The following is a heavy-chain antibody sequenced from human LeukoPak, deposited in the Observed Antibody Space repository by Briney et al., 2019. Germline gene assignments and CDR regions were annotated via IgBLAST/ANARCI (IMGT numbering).Heavy chain of an antibody. V-gene: IGHV5-10-1*01. CDR3: ARQLRIWGAFDF. D-gene: IGHD7-27*01. J-gene: IGHJ3*01. CDR1: GYSFIYYS. CDR2: IDPSDSYT. Sequence: GESPKISCQGSGYSFIYYSISWVRQMPGKGLEWMGRIDPSDSYTNYSPSFQGHVTISVDKSITTAYLQWSSLKASDTATYYCARQLRIWGAFDFWGQGTMVTVSS.